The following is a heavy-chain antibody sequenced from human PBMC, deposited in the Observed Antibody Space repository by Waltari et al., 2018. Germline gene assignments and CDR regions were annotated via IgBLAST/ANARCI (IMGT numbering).Heavy chain of an antibody. D-gene: IGHD4-17*01. V-gene: IGHV3-23*01. J-gene: IGHJ6*02. CDR3: ASPAENDYGDSKPYYYYGMDV. CDR2: ISGSGGST. CDR1: GFTFSSYA. Sequence: GGLVQPGGSLRLSCAASGFTFSSYAMSWVRQAPGKGLEWVSAISGSGGSTYYADSVKGRFTISRDNSKNTLYLQMNSLRAEDTAVYYCASPAENDYGDSKPYYYYGMDVWGQGTTVTVSS.